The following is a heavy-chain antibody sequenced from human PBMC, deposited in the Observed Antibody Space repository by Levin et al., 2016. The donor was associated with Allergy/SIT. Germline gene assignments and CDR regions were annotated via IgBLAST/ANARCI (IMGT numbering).Heavy chain of an antibody. Sequence: SETLSLTCTVSGGSISSGGYYWSWIRQHPGKGLEWIGYIYYSGSTYYNPSLKSRVTISVDTSKNQFSLKLSSVTAADTAVYYCARDPRDSGSPLFTFDYWGQGTLVTVSS. CDR3: ARDPRDSGSPLFTFDY. J-gene: IGHJ4*02. D-gene: IGHD3-22*01. CDR2: IYYSGST. CDR1: GGSISSGGYY. V-gene: IGHV4-31*03.